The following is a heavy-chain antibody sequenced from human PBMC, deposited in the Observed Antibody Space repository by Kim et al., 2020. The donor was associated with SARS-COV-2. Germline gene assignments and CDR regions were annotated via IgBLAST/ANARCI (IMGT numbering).Heavy chain of an antibody. CDR1: GFTFVDYA. D-gene: IGHD1-1*01. J-gene: IGHJ4*02. V-gene: IGHV3-9*01. CDR3: AKAHGAAGTEEGYYFDY. CDR2: ISWNSGSI. Sequence: GGSLSLSCAASGFTFVDYAMHWVRQAPGKGLEWVSGISWNSGSIGYADSVKGRFTISRDNAKNSLYLQMNSLRAEDTALYYCAKAHGAAGTEEGYYFDYWGQGTLVTVSS.